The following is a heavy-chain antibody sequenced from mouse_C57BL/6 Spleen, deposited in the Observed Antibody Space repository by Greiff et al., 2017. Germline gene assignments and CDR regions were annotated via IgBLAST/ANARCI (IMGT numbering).Heavy chain of an antibody. CDR2: ISRGGSYT. D-gene: IGHD2-3*01. CDR3: ARHGEGYGYYNFDY. V-gene: IGHV5-6*02. Sequence: EVKLLESGADLVKPGASLKLSCAASGFTFSSYGMSWVRQTPDKRLEWVAIISRGGSYTYYPDSVKGRFTISRDNAKNTLYLQMSSLKSEDTAIYDCARHGEGYGYYNFDYWGQGTTLTVSS. CDR1: GFTFSSYG. J-gene: IGHJ2*01.